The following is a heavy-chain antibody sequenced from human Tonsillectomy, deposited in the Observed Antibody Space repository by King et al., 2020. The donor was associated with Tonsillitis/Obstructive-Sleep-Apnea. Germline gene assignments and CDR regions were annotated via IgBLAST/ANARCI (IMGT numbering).Heavy chain of an antibody. V-gene: IGHV4-39*01. D-gene: IGHD1-26*01. J-gene: IGHJ4*02. CDR1: GGSISSSSYY. Sequence: QLQESGPGLVKPSETLSLTCTVSGGSISSSSYYWGWIRQPPGKGLEWIGRIYYSVSTYYNPSLTSRVTISVDTSTNQFSLKPSSVTPPDTAVYYCARLPLDGGSYHYFDYWGQGTLVTVSS. CDR2: IYYSVST. CDR3: ARLPLDGGSYHYFDY.